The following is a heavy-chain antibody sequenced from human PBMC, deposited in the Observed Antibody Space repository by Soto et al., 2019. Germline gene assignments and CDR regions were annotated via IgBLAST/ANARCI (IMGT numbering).Heavy chain of an antibody. CDR2: TYYRSKWYN. V-gene: IGHV6-1*01. J-gene: IGHJ4*02. CDR3: ARDRAYYYGSGSLQKPQGLFDY. CDR1: GDSVSSNSAA. D-gene: IGHD3-10*01. Sequence: SQTLSLTCAISGDSVSSNSAAWNWIRQSPSRGLEWLGRTYYRSKWYNDYAVSVKSRITINPDTSKNQFSLQLNSVTPEDTAVYYCARDRAYYYGSGSLQKPQGLFDYWGQGTLVTVSS.